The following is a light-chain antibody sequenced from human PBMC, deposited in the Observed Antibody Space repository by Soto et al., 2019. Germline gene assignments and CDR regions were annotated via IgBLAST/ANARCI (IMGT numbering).Light chain of an antibody. CDR1: QSVSSNS. V-gene: IGKV3-20*01. CDR2: GGF. CDR3: QYYGGSSRT. J-gene: IGKJ1*01. Sequence: EIVLTQSPGTLSLSPGERATLSCRASQSVSSNSIAWYRQKPGQAHRLVMYGGFSRPTGIPDRFSGSGFGTDFTLTISRLEPEDFALYYCQYYGGSSRTFGQGTKVEIK.